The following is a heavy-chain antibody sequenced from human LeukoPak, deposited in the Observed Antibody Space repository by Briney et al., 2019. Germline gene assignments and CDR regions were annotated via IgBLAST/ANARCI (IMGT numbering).Heavy chain of an antibody. Sequence: GGSLRLSCSTSRFTFSDHHMDWVRQAPGKGLEWVGRSTDKANSYSTEYATSVKGRFTISRDNSKNTLYLQMNSLRAEDTAVYYCAGGAFYGDYTLWGQGTLVTVSS. CDR3: AGGAFYGDYTL. V-gene: IGHV3-72*01. CDR2: STDKANSYST. J-gene: IGHJ4*02. CDR1: RFTFSDHH. D-gene: IGHD4-17*01.